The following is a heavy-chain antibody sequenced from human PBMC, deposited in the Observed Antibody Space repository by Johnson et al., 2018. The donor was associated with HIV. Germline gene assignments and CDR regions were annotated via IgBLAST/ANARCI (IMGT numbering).Heavy chain of an antibody. CDR2: ISYDGSNK. CDR3: ARDSDSSSWYSEFDI. Sequence: QVQLVESGGGVVQPGRSLRLSCVASRFTFSSYALHWVRQAPGKGLEWVAVISYDGSNKYYAASVKGRFTISRDNSKNTLYLQMNSLRAEDTAVYYCARDSDSSSWYSEFDIWGQGTMVTVSS. J-gene: IGHJ3*02. CDR1: RFTFSSYA. D-gene: IGHD6-13*01. V-gene: IGHV3-30-3*01.